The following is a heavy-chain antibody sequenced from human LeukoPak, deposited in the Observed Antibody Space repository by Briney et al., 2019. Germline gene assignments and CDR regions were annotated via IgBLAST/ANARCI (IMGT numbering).Heavy chain of an antibody. CDR3: ARAGRAKVRGVIQGGYYFDY. D-gene: IGHD3-10*01. V-gene: IGHV1-8*03. Sequence: GASVKVSCKASGYTFTSYGINWVRQATGQGLEWMGWMNPNSGNTGYAQKFQGRVTITRNTSISTAYMELSSLRSEDTAVYYCARAGRAKVRGVIQGGYYFDYWGQGTLVTVSS. CDR1: GYTFTSYG. CDR2: MNPNSGNT. J-gene: IGHJ4*02.